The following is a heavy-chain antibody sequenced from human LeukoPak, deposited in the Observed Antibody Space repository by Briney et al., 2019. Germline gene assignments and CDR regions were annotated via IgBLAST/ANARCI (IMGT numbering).Heavy chain of an antibody. CDR1: GSTFSSYS. Sequence: GGSLRLSCAGSGSTFSSYSMNWVRQAPGKGLEWVSSISSSSSYIYYADSVKGRFTISRDNAKNSLYLQMNSLRAEDTAVYYCARGLWFGELGYDYWGQGTLVTISS. D-gene: IGHD3-10*01. J-gene: IGHJ4*02. V-gene: IGHV3-21*01. CDR3: ARGLWFGELGYDY. CDR2: ISSSSSYI.